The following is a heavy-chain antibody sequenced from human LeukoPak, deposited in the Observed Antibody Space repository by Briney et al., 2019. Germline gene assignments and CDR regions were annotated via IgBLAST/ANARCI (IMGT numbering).Heavy chain of an antibody. CDR1: GYTFTGYY. D-gene: IGHD2-15*01. J-gene: IGHJ5*02. CDR3: ALVVVVADDPTNWFVP. Sequence: GASVKVSCKASGYTFTGYYMHWVRQAPGQGLEWMGRINPNSGGTNYAQKYQGRVTMTRDTSISTAYMELSRLRSDATAVHYCALVVVVADDPTNWFVPCGRGSLVTVSA. CDR2: INPNSGGT. V-gene: IGHV1-2*06.